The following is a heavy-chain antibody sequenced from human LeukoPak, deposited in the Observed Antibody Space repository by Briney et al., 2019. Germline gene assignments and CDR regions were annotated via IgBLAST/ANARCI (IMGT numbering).Heavy chain of an antibody. V-gene: IGHV3-7*01. Sequence: GGSLRLSCAASGLTFSSSWMYWVRQAPGKGLEWVANIKQDGSEKYYVDSVKGRFTISTDNAKNSLYLQMNSLRAEDTAVYYCASNLGYWGQGTLVTVPS. CDR3: ASNLGY. CDR2: IKQDGSEK. J-gene: IGHJ4*02. CDR1: GLTFSSSW. D-gene: IGHD3-16*01.